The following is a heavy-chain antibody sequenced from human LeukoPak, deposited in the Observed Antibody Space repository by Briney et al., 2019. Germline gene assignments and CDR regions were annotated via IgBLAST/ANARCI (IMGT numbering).Heavy chain of an antibody. J-gene: IGHJ5*02. CDR3: AKIDTGYYDFWSAFDP. Sequence: GGSLRLSCAASGFTFSSYAMSWVRQAPGKGLEWVSAISGSGDSTYFADSVKGRFTISRDNSKNTLYLQMNSLRAEDTAVYYCAKIDTGYYDFWSAFDPWSQGTLVTVSS. D-gene: IGHD3-3*01. V-gene: IGHV3-23*01. CDR1: GFTFSSYA. CDR2: ISGSGDST.